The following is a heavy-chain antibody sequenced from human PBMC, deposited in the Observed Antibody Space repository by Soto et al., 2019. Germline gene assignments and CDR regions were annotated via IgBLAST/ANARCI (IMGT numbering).Heavy chain of an antibody. V-gene: IGHV1-2*02. Sequence: ASVNVSCKSSGYTFTGDYIHWVRQAPGQGLEWMGWINPNSGGTNYAQKFQGRVTMTRDTSISTAYMELSRLRSDDTAVYYCARRVAGTGQNYYGMDVWGQGTTVTVSS. J-gene: IGHJ6*02. CDR2: INPNSGGT. CDR3: ARRVAGTGQNYYGMDV. CDR1: GYTFTGDY. D-gene: IGHD6-19*01.